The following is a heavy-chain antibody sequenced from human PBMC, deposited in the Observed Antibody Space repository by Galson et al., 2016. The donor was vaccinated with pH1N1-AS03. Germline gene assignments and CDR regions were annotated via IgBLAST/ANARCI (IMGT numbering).Heavy chain of an antibody. CDR1: GFTFNSYG. J-gene: IGHJ4*02. CDR3: AKDKDSYYGPDY. V-gene: IGHV3-30*19. CDR2: LTYDGSNK. Sequence: SLRLSCAASGFTFNSYGMHWVRQAPGKGLEWLSFLTYDGSNKFYADSVKGRFTISRDNSKNTLYLQMNSLRAEDTAVYYCAKDKDSYYGPDYRGQGTPVTASS. D-gene: IGHD1-26*01.